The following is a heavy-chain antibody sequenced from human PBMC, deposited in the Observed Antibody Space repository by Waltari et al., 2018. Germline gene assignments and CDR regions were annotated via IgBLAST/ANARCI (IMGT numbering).Heavy chain of an antibody. CDR1: GYTFTSYA. D-gene: IGHD2-15*01. CDR2: INAGNGNT. J-gene: IGHJ5*02. V-gene: IGHV1-3*01. Sequence: QVQLVQSGAEVKKPGASVKVSCKASGYTFTSYAMHLVRQAPGQRFEWMGWINAGNGNTKYSQKFQGRVTITRDTSASTAYMELSSLRSEDTAVYYCARDLASHSAGRFDPWGQGTLVTVSS. CDR3: ARDLASHSAGRFDP.